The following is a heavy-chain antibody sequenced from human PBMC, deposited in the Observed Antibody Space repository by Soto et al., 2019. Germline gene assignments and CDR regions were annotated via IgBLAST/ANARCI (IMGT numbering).Heavy chain of an antibody. D-gene: IGHD2-8*02. J-gene: IGHJ4*02. Sequence: QVQLVQSGAEVKKPGASVKVSCKASGYNFHSYGITWVRQAPGQGLEWLGWISAYNGETHSGQMLQGRVSLTIDIPTSTAYMELRSLRPDDTAVYYCARDLEESGVVWTGVGLYWGQGTRVTVSS. V-gene: IGHV1-18*01. CDR1: GYNFHSYG. CDR3: ARDLEESGVVWTGVGLY. CDR2: ISAYNGET.